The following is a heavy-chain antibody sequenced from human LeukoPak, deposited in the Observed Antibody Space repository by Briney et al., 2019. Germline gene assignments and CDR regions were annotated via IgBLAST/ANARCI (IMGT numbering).Heavy chain of an antibody. D-gene: IGHD3-10*01. V-gene: IGHV4-39*01. CDR3: ARHRRITMVYYFDY. J-gene: IGHJ4*02. CDR1: GGSISSSSYY. CDR2: IYYSGST. Sequence: PSETLSLTCTVSGGSISSSSYYWGWIRQPPGKGLEWIGSIYYSGSTYYNPSLKSRVTISVDTSKNQFSLKLSSVTAADTAVYYCARHRRITMVYYFDYWGQGTLVTVSS.